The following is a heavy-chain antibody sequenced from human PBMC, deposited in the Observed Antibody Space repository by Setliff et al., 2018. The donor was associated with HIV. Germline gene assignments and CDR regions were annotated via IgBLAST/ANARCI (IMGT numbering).Heavy chain of an antibody. D-gene: IGHD2-2*01. V-gene: IGHV3-74*01. CDR1: GFTFSSYW. CDR2: IKPDGSST. J-gene: IGHJ4*02. CDR3: ASHFGYCSSTSCEGY. Sequence: GGSLRFSCAASGFTFSSYWMHWVRQAPGKGLVWVSRIKPDGSSTNYADSVKGRFTISRDNVKNTLYLQMNSLRAEDTAVYYCASHFGYCSSTSCEGYWGQGALVTVSS.